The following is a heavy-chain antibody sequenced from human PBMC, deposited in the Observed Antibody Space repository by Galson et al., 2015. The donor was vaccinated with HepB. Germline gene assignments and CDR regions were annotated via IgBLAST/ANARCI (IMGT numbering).Heavy chain of an antibody. CDR1: GYTLTELS. CDR3: AAAERDYYYYYMDV. CDR2: FDPEDGET. J-gene: IGHJ6*03. Sequence: SVKVSCKVSGYTLTELSMHWVRQAPGKGLEWMGGFDPEDGETIYAQKFQGRVTMTEDTSTDTAYMELSSLRSEDTAVYYCAAAERDYYYYYMDVWGKGTTVTVSS. D-gene: IGHD1-1*01. V-gene: IGHV1-24*01.